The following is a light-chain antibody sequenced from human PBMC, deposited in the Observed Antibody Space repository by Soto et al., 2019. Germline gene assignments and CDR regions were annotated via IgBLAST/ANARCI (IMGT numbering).Light chain of an antibody. J-gene: IGKJ1*01. CDR2: GAS. CDR1: QSVTSNY. Sequence: EIVLTQSPGTLSLSPGERATLSCRASQSVTSNYLAWYQQKPGQAPRLLIYGASSRATGIPDRFSGSGSGTDFTLTISRLEPEDFAVYYCQQYGNSPVTFGQGTKVEIK. V-gene: IGKV3-20*01. CDR3: QQYGNSPVT.